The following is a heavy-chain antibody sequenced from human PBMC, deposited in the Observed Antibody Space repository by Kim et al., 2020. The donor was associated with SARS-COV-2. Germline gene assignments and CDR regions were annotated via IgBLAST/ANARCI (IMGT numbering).Heavy chain of an antibody. D-gene: IGHD1-26*01. V-gene: IGHV4-59*13. CDR1: GGSISSYY. CDR3: ARTGGSWPGAFDI. CDR2: IYYSGST. J-gene: IGHJ3*02. Sequence: SETLSLTCTVSGGSISSYYWSWIRQPPGKGLEWIGYIYYSGSTNYNPSLKSRVTISVDTSKNQFSLKLSSVTAADTAVYYCARTGGSWPGAFDIWGQWTMVTVSS.